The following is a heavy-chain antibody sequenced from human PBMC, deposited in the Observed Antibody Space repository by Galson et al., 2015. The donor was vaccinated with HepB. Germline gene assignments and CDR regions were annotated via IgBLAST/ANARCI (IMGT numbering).Heavy chain of an antibody. CDR2: IKQDGSEK. Sequence: SLRLSCAASGFTFSSYWMSWVRQAPGKGLEWVANIKQDGSEKYYVDSVKGRFTISRDNAKNSLYLQMNSLRAEDTAVYYCARESEQQLVYYDYWGQGTLVTVSS. CDR1: GFTFSSYW. J-gene: IGHJ4*02. V-gene: IGHV3-7*03. CDR3: ARESEQQLVYYDY. D-gene: IGHD6-13*01.